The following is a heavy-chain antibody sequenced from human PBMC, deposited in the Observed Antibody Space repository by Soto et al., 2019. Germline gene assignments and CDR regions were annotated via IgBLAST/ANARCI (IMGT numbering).Heavy chain of an antibody. CDR3: AREEEGDGEARTFRP. CDR2: MSHDGNK. D-gene: IGHD2-21*01. CDR1: GFSFNSYV. Sequence: QVQLVESGGDVVQPGRSLRLSCAASGFSFNSYVMHWVRQAPGKGLEWVALMSHDGNKQYVDSVRERFTISRDNSKNKSNLEMNSLRAGDSAVYYWAREEEGDGEARTFRPGG. V-gene: IGHV3-30-3*01. J-gene: IGHJ5*02.